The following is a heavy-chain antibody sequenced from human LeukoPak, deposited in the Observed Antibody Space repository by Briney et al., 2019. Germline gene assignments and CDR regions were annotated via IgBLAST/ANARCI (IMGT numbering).Heavy chain of an antibody. CDR1: GFPFSSYS. Sequence: GSLSLSCAASGFPFSSYSRNWVRRAPGKGLEWGSSISSSSSYIYYADSVKGRFTISRDNAKNSRYLQMNSLRAEDTAVYYCARHIVVVAATGWWNWFDPWGQGTLVTVSS. V-gene: IGHV3-21*01. CDR3: ARHIVVVAATGWWNWFDP. J-gene: IGHJ5*02. D-gene: IGHD2-15*01. CDR2: ISSSSSYI.